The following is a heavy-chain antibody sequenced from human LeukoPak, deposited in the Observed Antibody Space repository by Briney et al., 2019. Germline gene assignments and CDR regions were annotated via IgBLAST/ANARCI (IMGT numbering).Heavy chain of an antibody. J-gene: IGHJ4*02. CDR2: IRYDGNNK. D-gene: IGHD2-15*01. V-gene: IGHV3-30*02. CDR1: GFTFSDYS. CDR3: AKVRYCSGVNCYPDDN. Sequence: PGGSLRLSCAASGFTFSDYSMHWVRQAPGKGLNWVAFIRYDGNNKYYADSVKCRFTISRDNSKNMLYLEMNSLSTEDTAVYYCAKVRYCSGVNCYPDDNWGQGTLVTVSS.